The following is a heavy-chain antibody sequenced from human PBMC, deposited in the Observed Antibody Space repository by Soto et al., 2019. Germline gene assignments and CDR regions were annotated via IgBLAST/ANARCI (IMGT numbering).Heavy chain of an antibody. J-gene: IGHJ5*02. CDR1: GYSFTSYW. CDR2: IYPGDSDT. V-gene: IGHV5-51*01. CDR3: ARQSRGDWYSSSLGGFDP. Sequence: EVQLVQSGAEVKKRGEPLKTSCKGSGYSFTSYWIGWVRQMPGKGVEWMGIIYPGDSDTRYSPSFQGQVTISADKSITTAYLQWSSLKASDTAMYYCARQSRGDWYSSSLGGFDPWGQGTLVTVSS. D-gene: IGHD6-13*01.